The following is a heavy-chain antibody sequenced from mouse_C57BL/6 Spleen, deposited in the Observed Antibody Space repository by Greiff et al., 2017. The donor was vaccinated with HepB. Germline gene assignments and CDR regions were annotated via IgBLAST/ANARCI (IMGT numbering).Heavy chain of an antibody. CDR1: GYTFTSYW. V-gene: IGHV1-64*01. Sequence: VQLQQPGAELVKPGASVKLSCKASGYTFTSYWMHWVKQRPGQGLEWIGMIHPNSGSTNYNEKFKSKATLTVDKSSSTAYMQLSSLTSEDSAVYYCASYYDYSGAFAYWGQGTLVTVSA. J-gene: IGHJ3*01. CDR3: ASYYDYSGAFAY. D-gene: IGHD2-4*01. CDR2: IHPNSGST.